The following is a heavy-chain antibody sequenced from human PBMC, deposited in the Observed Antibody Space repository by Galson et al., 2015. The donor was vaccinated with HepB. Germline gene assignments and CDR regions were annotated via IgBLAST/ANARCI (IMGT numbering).Heavy chain of an antibody. D-gene: IGHD3-22*01. J-gene: IGHJ6*02. V-gene: IGHV1-3*01. Sequence: SVKVSCKASGYNFIDYTIHWVRQAPGQRLEWMGLSDAGNGDTKFSQRFQGRVSITTDASSSTMYMELSSLRSEDTGVYYCARSLSGYHNYYFIDFWGQGTTVIVSS. CDR3: ARSLSGYHNYYFIDF. CDR1: GYNFIDYT. CDR2: SDAGNGDT.